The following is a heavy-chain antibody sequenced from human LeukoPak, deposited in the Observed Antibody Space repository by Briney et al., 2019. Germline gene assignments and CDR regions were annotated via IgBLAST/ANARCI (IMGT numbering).Heavy chain of an antibody. J-gene: IGHJ4*02. CDR1: GFTFSSYA. V-gene: IGHV3-23*01. CDR3: AKDVAHYYGSGSPFDH. CDR2: ISGSGGST. Sequence: GGSLRLSCAASGFTFSSYAMSWVRQAPGKGLEWVSAISGSGGSTYYADPVKGRFTISRDNSKNTLYLQMNSLRAEDTAVYYCAKDVAHYYGSGSPFDHWGKGTRVTVFS. D-gene: IGHD3-10*01.